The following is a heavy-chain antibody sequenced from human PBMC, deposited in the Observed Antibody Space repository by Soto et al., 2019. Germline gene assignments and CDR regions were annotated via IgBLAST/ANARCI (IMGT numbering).Heavy chain of an antibody. Sequence: QVQLVQSGAEVKKPGASVKVSCKASGYTFTIYDINWVRQATGQGLEWMGWMNPNSGNTGYAQKFKGRVTMTRNTSISTAYMELSSLRSDDTFVYYCGRVRSMVRGIIYYWGQGTLVTVSS. V-gene: IGHV1-8*01. CDR3: GRVRSMVRGIIYY. D-gene: IGHD3-10*01. J-gene: IGHJ4*02. CDR2: MNPNSGNT. CDR1: GYTFTIYD.